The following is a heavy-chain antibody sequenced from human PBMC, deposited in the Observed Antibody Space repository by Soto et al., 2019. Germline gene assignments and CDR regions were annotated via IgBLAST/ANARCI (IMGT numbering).Heavy chain of an antibody. V-gene: IGHV4-39*01. CDR3: ARHGSY. Sequence: SETLSLTCAVSGVSISSSSYYWGWIRQPPGKGLEWIGTIYYGGSSYSNPSLKSRVTISLDTSKNQFSLTLTSVTAADTSVYYCARHGSYWGQGTLVTVSS. CDR1: GVSISSSSYY. J-gene: IGHJ4*02. CDR2: IYYGGSS.